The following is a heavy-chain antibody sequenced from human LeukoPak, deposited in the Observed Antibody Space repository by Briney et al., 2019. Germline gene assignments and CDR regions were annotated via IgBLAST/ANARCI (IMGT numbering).Heavy chain of an antibody. CDR1: GFTFSSYA. CDR3: ARDRSMIVVVITSPDY. V-gene: IGHV3-30-3*01. CDR2: ISYDGSNK. Sequence: GRSLRLSCAASGFTFSSYAMHWVRQAPGKGLEWVAVISYDGSNKYYADSVKGRFTISRDNSKNTLYLQMNSLRAEDTAVYYCARDRSMIVVVITSPDYWGQGTLVTVSS. D-gene: IGHD3-22*01. J-gene: IGHJ4*02.